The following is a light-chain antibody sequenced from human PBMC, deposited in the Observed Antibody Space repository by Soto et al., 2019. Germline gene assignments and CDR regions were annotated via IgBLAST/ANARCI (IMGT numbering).Light chain of an antibody. CDR1: QGISKC. CDR2: ATS. CDR3: QQYDSYPRT. J-gene: IGKJ2*01. Sequence: DIQMTQSPSSLCATVGDRVTITCRASQGISKCVAWFQQIPGKAPKSLIYATSRLQSGVPSRFSGSGSGTDFTLTISSPQPEDFATYYCQQYDSYPRTFGQGTRLEMK. V-gene: IGKV1-16*01.